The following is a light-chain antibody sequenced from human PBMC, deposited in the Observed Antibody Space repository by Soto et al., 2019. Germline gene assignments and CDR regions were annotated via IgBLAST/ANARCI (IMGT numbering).Light chain of an antibody. CDR3: QSYDSSLSGPV. J-gene: IGLJ2*01. CDR2: GNS. Sequence: QSVLTQPPSVSGAPGQRVTISCTGSSSNIGAGYDVHWYQQLPVTAPKLLIYGNSNRPSGVPDRFSGSKSGTSASLAITGLQAEDEADYYCQSYDSSLSGPVFGGGTELTVL. V-gene: IGLV1-40*01. CDR1: SSNIGAGYD.